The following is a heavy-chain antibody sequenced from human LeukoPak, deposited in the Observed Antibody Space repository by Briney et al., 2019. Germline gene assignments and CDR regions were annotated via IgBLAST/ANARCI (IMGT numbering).Heavy chain of an antibody. Sequence: GGSLRLSCTASGFTFGDYAMSWFRQAPGKGLEWVGFIRSKAYGGTTEYAASVKGRFTISRDDSKSIAYLQMNSLKTEDTAVYYCTGGDYYDGSGGDYWGQGTLVTVSS. CDR2: IRSKAYGGTT. CDR3: TGGDYYDGSGGDY. D-gene: IGHD3-22*01. V-gene: IGHV3-49*03. J-gene: IGHJ4*02. CDR1: GFTFGDYA.